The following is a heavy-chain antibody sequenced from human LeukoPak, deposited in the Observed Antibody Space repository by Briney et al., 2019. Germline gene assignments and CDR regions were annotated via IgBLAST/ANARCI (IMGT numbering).Heavy chain of an antibody. D-gene: IGHD5-12*01. J-gene: IGHJ4*02. Sequence: PGGSLRLSCAASGFTFSSYEMNWVRQAPGKGLEWVSYISSSGSTIYYADSVKGRFTISRDNAKNSLYLQMNSPRAEDTAVYYCARVGRSGYDSRVFDYWGQGTPVTVSS. CDR2: ISSSGSTI. V-gene: IGHV3-48*03. CDR1: GFTFSSYE. CDR3: ARVGRSGYDSRVFDY.